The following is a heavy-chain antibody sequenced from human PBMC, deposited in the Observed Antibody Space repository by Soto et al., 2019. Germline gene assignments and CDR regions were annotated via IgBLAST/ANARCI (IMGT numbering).Heavy chain of an antibody. Sequence: SETLSLTCTVSGGSVTSGSYYWSWIRQPPGKGLEWIGYIFHSGATNYNPSLKSRVTISLDTSKNQFSLKLSSVTAADTALYYCARDQGYSSGWYYYGMDVWGQGTTVT. D-gene: IGHD5-18*01. J-gene: IGHJ6*02. CDR2: IFHSGAT. CDR3: ARDQGYSSGWYYYGMDV. V-gene: IGHV4-61*01. CDR1: GGSVTSGSYY.